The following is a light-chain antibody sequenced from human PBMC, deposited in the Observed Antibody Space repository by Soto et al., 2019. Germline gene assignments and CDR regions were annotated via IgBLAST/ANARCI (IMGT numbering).Light chain of an antibody. V-gene: IGKV3-20*01. CDR2: GAS. CDR3: QQYGSSPPLT. Sequence: EIVLTQSPGTLSLSPGERATLSCRASQSVSSSYLNWYQQKPGQAPRLLIFGASIRATGIPDRFSGSGSGTDFTLTISRLEPEDFAVYYCQQYGSSPPLTFGGGTKVEIK. CDR1: QSVSSSY. J-gene: IGKJ4*01.